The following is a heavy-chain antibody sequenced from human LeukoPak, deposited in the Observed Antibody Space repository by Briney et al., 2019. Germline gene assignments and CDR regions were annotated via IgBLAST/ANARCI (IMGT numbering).Heavy chain of an antibody. CDR1: GDSINSNY. J-gene: IGHJ5*02. V-gene: IGHV4-59*01. D-gene: IGHD3-22*01. CDR3: ARGGLWYNGSGYCDT. CDR2: VYYSGST. Sequence: PSETLSLTCSVSGDSINSNYWNWARQTPGKGLEWIGDVYYSGSTTYNPSLKRRVTISVDTSKNQLSLKVRSVTAADTAVYYHARGGLWYNGSGYCDTWGQGTLVTVSS.